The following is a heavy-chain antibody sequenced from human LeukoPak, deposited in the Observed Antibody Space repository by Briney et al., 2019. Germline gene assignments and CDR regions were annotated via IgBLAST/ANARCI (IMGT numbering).Heavy chain of an antibody. V-gene: IGHV1-18*04. CDR3: ARLDFDRPNDY. CDR2: ISAYNGNT. CDR1: GYTFSGYN. Sequence: ASVKVSCKASGYTFSGYNMHWVRQAPGQGLEWMGWISAYNGNTNYAQKLQGRVTMTTDTSTSTAYMELRSLRSDDTAVYYCARLDFDRPNDYWGQGTLVTVSS. J-gene: IGHJ4*02.